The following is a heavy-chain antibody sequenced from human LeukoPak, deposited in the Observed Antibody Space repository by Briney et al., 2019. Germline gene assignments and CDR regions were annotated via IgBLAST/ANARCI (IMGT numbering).Heavy chain of an antibody. D-gene: IGHD6-19*01. Sequence: SETLSLTCTVSDGSVSGGNYYCSWIRQPPGKGLEWIGEINHSGSTNYNPSLKSRVTISVDRSKNQFSLKLSSVTAADTAVYYCARGGSRGLTYWGQGTLVTVSS. J-gene: IGHJ4*02. V-gene: IGHV4-34*01. CDR3: ARGGSRGLTY. CDR2: INHSGST. CDR1: DGSVSGGNYY.